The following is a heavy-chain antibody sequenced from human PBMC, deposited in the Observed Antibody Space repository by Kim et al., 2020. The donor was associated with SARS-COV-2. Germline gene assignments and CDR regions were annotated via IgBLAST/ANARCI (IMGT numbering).Heavy chain of an antibody. CDR3: ARVSRDGYNYPWYFDY. Sequence: GGSLRLSCAASGFTFSDYYMSWIRQAPGKGLEWVSYISSSSSYTNYAYSVKGRFTISRDNAKNSLYLQMNSLRAEDTAVYYCARVSRDGYNYPWYFDYWGQGTLVTVSS. J-gene: IGHJ4*02. CDR2: ISSSSSYT. V-gene: IGHV3-11*05. CDR1: GFTFSDYY. D-gene: IGHD5-12*01.